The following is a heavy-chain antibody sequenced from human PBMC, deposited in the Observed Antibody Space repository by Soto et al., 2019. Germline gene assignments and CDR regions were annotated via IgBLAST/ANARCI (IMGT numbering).Heavy chain of an antibody. J-gene: IGHJ4*02. V-gene: IGHV3-30-3*01. CDR2: ISYDGSIK. Sequence: QVQLVESGGGVVQPGRSLRLSCAASGFTFSSYAMHWVRQAPGKGLEWVAVISYDGSIKYYADSVKGRFTISRDNSKNTLYLQMNSLRAEDTAVYYCARVGVDTAMVTYFDYWGQGTLVTVSS. CDR1: GFTFSSYA. CDR3: ARVGVDTAMVTYFDY. D-gene: IGHD5-18*01.